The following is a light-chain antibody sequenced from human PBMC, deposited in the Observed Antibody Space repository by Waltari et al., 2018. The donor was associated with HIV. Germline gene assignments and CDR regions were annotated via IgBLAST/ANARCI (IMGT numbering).Light chain of an antibody. Sequence: QSALTQPPSVSGSLGQSVTISCTGTSSDIGAYNRVSWYQQSPGTAPKLRIYQVTHRPSGVPVRFAGSKSGNTASLTISGLQADDEADYYCTAYTTGSTWVFGGGTKLTV. V-gene: IGLV2-18*02. CDR2: QVT. CDR3: TAYTTGSTWV. J-gene: IGLJ3*02. CDR1: SSDIGAYNR.